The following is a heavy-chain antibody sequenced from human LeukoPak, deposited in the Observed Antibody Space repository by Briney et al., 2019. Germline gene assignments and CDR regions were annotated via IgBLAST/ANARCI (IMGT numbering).Heavy chain of an antibody. J-gene: IGHJ4*02. Sequence: GGSLRLSCAASGFTFTSYSMNWVRQAPGKGLEWVSSISSSSSYIYYADSVKGRFTISRDNAKNSLYLQMNSLRAEDTAVYYCARDHDYGGYFDYWGQGTLVTVSS. CDR2: ISSSSSYI. D-gene: IGHD4-23*01. CDR3: ARDHDYGGYFDY. V-gene: IGHV3-21*01. CDR1: GFTFTSYS.